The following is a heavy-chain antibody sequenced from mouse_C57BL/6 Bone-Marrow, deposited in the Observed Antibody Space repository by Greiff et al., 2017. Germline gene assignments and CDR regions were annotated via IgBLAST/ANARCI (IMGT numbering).Heavy chain of an antibody. J-gene: IGHJ4*01. CDR2: IYPGSGNT. CDR1: GYSFTSYY. Sequence: QVQLKESGPELVKPGASVKISCKASGYSFTSYYIHWVKQRPGQGLEWIGWIYPGSGNTKYNEKFKGKATLTADPSSSTAYMQLSSLTSEDSAVYYCARGGYYYAMDYWGQGTSVTVSS. V-gene: IGHV1-66*01. CDR3: ARGGYYYAMDY.